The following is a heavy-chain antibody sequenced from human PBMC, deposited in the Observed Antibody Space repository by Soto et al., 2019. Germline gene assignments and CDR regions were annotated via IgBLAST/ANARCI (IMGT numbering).Heavy chain of an antibody. CDR1: GFTFSNYA. J-gene: IGHJ6*02. Sequence: EVHLLESGGGLVQPGGSLRLSCAASGFTFSNYAMTWVRQAPGKGLEWVSVISGTGGGTNNADSAKGRFTTSRDNSKNTLYLQMNILRDEDTAVYYCAKRAFYGSGIPNYYGMDVWGQGTAVTVSS. D-gene: IGHD3-10*01. CDR2: ISGTGGGT. CDR3: AKRAFYGSGIPNYYGMDV. V-gene: IGHV3-23*01.